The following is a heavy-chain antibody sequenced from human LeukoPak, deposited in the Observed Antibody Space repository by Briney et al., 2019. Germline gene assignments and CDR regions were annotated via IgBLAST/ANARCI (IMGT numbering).Heavy chain of an antibody. CDR3: ASSRGSYGVYYYYYMDV. CDR1: GYTFTGYY. V-gene: IGHV1-2*02. Sequence: GASVKVSCKASGYTFTGYYMHWVRQAPGQGLEWMGWINPNSGGTNYAQKFQGRVTMTRDTSISTAYMELSRLRSDDTAVYCCASSRGSYGVYYYYYMDVWGKGTTVTVSS. J-gene: IGHJ6*03. D-gene: IGHD4-17*01. CDR2: INPNSGGT.